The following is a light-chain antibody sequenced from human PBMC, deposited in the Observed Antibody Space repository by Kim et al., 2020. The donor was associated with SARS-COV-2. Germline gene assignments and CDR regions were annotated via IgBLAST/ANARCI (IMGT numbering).Light chain of an antibody. CDR1: SSDVGGYNY. J-gene: IGLJ2*01. CDR3: SSYTSSSTLV. Sequence: QSALTQPASVSGSPGQSITISCTGTSSDVGGYNYVSWYQQHPGKAPKLMIYDVSNRPSGVSIRFSGSKSGNTASLTISGPQAEDEADYYCSSYTSSSTLVFGGGTQVTVL. V-gene: IGLV2-14*03. CDR2: DVS.